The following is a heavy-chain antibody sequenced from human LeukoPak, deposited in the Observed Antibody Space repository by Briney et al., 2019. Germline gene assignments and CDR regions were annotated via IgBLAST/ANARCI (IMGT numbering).Heavy chain of an antibody. CDR2: INHSGST. J-gene: IGHJ4*02. D-gene: IGHD3-10*01. CDR3: ARVVRAASDY. V-gene: IGHV4-34*01. Sequence: PSETLSLTCAVYGGSFSGYYWSWIRQPPGKGLEWIGEINHSGSTNYNPSLKSRVTISVDTSKNQFSLKLSSMTAADTAVYYCARVVRAASDYWGQGTLVTVSS. CDR1: GGSFSGYY.